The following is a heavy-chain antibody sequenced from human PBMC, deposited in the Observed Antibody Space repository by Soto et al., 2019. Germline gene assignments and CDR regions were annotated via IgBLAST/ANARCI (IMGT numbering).Heavy chain of an antibody. CDR2: IIPIFGTA. Sequence: RASVKVSCKASGGTFSSYAISWVRQAPGQGLEWMGGIIPIFGTANYAQKFQGRVTITADKSTSTAYMELSSLRSEDTAVYYCARDHHSYDRSLYYFDYWGQGTLVTVSS. D-gene: IGHD3-22*01. CDR3: ARDHHSYDRSLYYFDY. CDR1: GGTFSSYA. J-gene: IGHJ4*02. V-gene: IGHV1-69*06.